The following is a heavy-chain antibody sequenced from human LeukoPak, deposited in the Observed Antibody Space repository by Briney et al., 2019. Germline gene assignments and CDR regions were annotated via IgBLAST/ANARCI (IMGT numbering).Heavy chain of an antibody. V-gene: IGHV3-23*01. CDR3: TYFGYSYGPFDY. CDR2: ISGSGGST. D-gene: IGHD5-18*01. CDR1: GFTFSSYA. Sequence: GGSLRLSCSASGFTFSSYAMSWVRQAPGKGLEWVSAISGSGGSTYYADSVKGRFTISRDNSKNSLYLQMNSLRPEDTAVYYCTYFGYSYGPFDYWGQGTLVTVSS. J-gene: IGHJ4*02.